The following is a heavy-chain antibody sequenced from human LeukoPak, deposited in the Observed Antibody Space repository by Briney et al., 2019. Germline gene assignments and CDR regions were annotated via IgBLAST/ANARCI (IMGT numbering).Heavy chain of an antibody. J-gene: IGHJ4*02. CDR3: ARAENWNDSPFDY. D-gene: IGHD1-1*01. Sequence: GRSLRLSCAASGFTFSSYAMHWVRQAPGKGLEWVAVISYGGSNKYYADSVKGRFTISRDNSKNTLYLQMNSLRAEDTAVYYCARAENWNDSPFDYWGQGTLVTVSS. CDR1: GFTFSSYA. CDR2: ISYGGSNK. V-gene: IGHV3-30-3*01.